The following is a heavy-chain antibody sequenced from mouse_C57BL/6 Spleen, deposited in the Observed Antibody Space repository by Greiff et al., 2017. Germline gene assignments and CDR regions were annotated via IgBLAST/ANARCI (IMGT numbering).Heavy chain of an antibody. Sequence: QVQLQQPGAELVMPGASVKLSCKASGYTFTSYWMHWVKQRPGPGLEWIGEIDPSDSYTNYNQKFKGKSTLTVDKSSSTAYMQLSSLTSEDSAVYYCAREGYGSSYGFAYWGQGTLVTVSA. CDR1: GYTFTSYW. CDR3: AREGYGSSYGFAY. J-gene: IGHJ3*01. D-gene: IGHD1-1*01. V-gene: IGHV1-69*01. CDR2: IDPSDSYT.